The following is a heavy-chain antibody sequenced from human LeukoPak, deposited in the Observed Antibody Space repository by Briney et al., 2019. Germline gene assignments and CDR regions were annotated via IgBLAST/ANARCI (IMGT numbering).Heavy chain of an antibody. CDR2: ISPTGDII. J-gene: IGHJ4*02. D-gene: IGHD3-16*01. CDR3: AREHWAAPDH. CDR1: VFTFGVYY. Sequence: GGSLRLSCAASVFTFGVYYMTWIRQAPGRGREARSLISPTGDIIKYVDSVKGRFTFSRANAKSSMYLEMNTLRAEDTAVYYCAREHWAAPDHWGQGTLVTVSP. V-gene: IGHV3-11*01.